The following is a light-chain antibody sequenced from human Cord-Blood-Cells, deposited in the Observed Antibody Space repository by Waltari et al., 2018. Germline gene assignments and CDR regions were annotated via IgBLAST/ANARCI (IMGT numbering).Light chain of an antibody. CDR2: DVS. J-gene: IGLJ1*01. CDR3: SSYTSSSTYV. Sequence: QSALTQPASLSGPPGQSITISCTANSSDVGGYNYVSWYQQHPGKAPKLMIYDVSNRPSGVSNRFSGSKSGNTASLTISGLQAEDEADYYCSSYTSSSTYVFGTGTKVTVL. CDR1: SSDVGGYNY. V-gene: IGLV2-14*01.